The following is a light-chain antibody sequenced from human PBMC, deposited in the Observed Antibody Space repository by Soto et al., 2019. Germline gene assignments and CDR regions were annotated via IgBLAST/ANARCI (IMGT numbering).Light chain of an antibody. CDR2: TTN. Sequence: QAVVTQEPSLTVSPGGTVTLTCTSSTGAVTRGNYASWFQQKPGQAPRTLIYTTNSKHSWTPARFSGSPLGDKAALTLSGAQPEDEAEYYWLLYYGGAHLVFGGGTKLTVL. CDR3: LLYYGGAHLV. CDR1: TGAVTRGNY. J-gene: IGLJ3*02. V-gene: IGLV7-43*01.